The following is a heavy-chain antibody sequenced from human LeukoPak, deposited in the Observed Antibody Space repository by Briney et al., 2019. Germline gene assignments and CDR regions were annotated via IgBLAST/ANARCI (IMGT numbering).Heavy chain of an antibody. CDR3: ARVRDNRGIDTFDC. CDR2: MNSGSSNI. D-gene: IGHD7-27*01. V-gene: IGHV3-48*01. CDR1: GFTFSIYS. Sequence: GGSLRLSCAASGFTFSIYSMNWVRQGPGKGLEWVSAMNSGSSNIYYADFVKGRFTISRDNAKNSLYLKMNSLRAEDTAVYYCARVRDNRGIDTFDCWGQGTLVTVSS. J-gene: IGHJ4*02.